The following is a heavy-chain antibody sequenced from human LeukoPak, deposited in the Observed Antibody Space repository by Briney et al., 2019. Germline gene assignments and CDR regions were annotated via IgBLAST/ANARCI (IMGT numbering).Heavy chain of an antibody. Sequence: GGSLRLSCAASGFTVSSNHMSWVRQAPGKGLEWVSVIYSGGSTYYADSVKGRFTISRDNSKNTLYLQMNSLRAEDTAVYYCAREGHYDSSGYYYLDYWGQGTLVTVPS. J-gene: IGHJ4*02. V-gene: IGHV3-53*01. CDR2: IYSGGST. CDR1: GFTVSSNH. CDR3: AREGHYDSSGYYYLDY. D-gene: IGHD3-22*01.